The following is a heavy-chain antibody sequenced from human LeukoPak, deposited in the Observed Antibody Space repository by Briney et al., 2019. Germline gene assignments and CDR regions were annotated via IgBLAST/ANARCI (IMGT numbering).Heavy chain of an antibody. D-gene: IGHD2/OR15-2a*01. V-gene: IGHV1-46*01. CDR1: GYTFTSYY. CDR2: INPSGGST. J-gene: IGHJ5*02. CDR3: ARDRMSRQIDP. Sequence: GGSVKVSCKASGYTFTSYYMHWVRQAPGQGLEWMGIINPSGGSTSYAQKFQGRVTMTRDTSTSTVYMELSSLRSEDTAVYYCARDRMSRQIDPWGQGTLVTVSS.